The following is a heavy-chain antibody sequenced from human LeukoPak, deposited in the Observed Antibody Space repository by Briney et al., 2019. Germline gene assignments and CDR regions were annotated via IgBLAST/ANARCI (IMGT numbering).Heavy chain of an antibody. J-gene: IGHJ4*02. D-gene: IGHD1-26*01. CDR3: ARPLQGIVGATGFDY. CDR2: IYPSDSDT. Sequence: GESLKISSQGSEYSFATYWIAWLRQMPGKGLEWMGIIYPSDSDTRYSPSFQGQVTVSADKSIKTAYLQWSSLKASDTAMYYCARPLQGIVGATGFDYWGQGTLVTVSS. CDR1: EYSFATYW. V-gene: IGHV5-51*01.